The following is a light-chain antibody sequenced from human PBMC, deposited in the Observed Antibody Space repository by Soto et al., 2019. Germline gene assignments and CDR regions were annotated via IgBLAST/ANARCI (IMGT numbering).Light chain of an antibody. CDR1: QSGSSY. CDR2: DAS. V-gene: IGKV3-11*01. CDR3: KHRSNCFLT. Sequence: EIVLTQSPSTLSFSPGERSTLSSTASQSGSSYLACYQQKPGQAPRLLIYDASNRATAIPAMFSGSGSGTDFTLTITRIEPEDCGVYSCKHRSNCFLTFGGGTKVDIK. J-gene: IGKJ4*01.